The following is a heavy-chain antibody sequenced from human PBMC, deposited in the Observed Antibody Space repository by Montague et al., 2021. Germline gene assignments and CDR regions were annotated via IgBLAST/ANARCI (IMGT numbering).Heavy chain of an antibody. D-gene: IGHD6-13*01. Sequence: SETLSLTCTVSGASITSNIYYWGWTRQSPGKGLEWIGSIYYSGNSLYQPSLESRITMAVDTSKNQFSLKLSSVTAADTAIYYCARVFSSWYVGWFDPWGQGTLVTVSS. CDR1: GASITSNIYY. V-gene: IGHV4-39*07. J-gene: IGHJ5*02. CDR2: IYYSGNS. CDR3: ARVFSSWYVGWFDP.